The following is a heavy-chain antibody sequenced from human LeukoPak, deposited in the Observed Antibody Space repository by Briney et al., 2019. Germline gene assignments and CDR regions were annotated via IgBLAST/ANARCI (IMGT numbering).Heavy chain of an antibody. CDR2: IIPIFGTA. J-gene: IGHJ3*02. CDR1: GGTFSSCA. D-gene: IGHD3-10*01. CDR3: ARDHYGSGSYDSAFDI. V-gene: IGHV1-69*13. Sequence: SVKVSCKASGGTFSSCAISWVRQAPGQGLEWMGGIIPIFGTANYAQKFQGRVTITADESTSTAYMELSSLRSEDTAVYYCARDHYGSGSYDSAFDIWGQGTMVTVSS.